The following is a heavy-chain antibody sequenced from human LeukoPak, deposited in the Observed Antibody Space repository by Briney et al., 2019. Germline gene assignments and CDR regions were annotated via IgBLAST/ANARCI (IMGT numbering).Heavy chain of an antibody. D-gene: IGHD5-18*01. J-gene: IGHJ4*02. V-gene: IGHV3-7*01. CDR1: GFTFSRFW. CDR2: IKQDGSEK. CDR3: ARDSTGYGYEEWY. Sequence: GGSLRLSCAASGFTFSRFWMSWVRQAPGKGLEWVANIKQDGSEKYYVDSVKGRFTISRANAKNSLYLQMNSLTAEDTALYYCARDSTGYGYEEWYWGQGTLVTVSS.